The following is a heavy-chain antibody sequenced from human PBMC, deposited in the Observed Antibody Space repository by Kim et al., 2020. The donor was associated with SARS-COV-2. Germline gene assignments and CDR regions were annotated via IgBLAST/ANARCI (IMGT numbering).Heavy chain of an antibody. CDR1: GYSFTSYW. J-gene: IGHJ3*02. CDR3: ARQKWRYGSGSYYRILDAFDI. V-gene: IGHV5-51*01. D-gene: IGHD3-10*01. Sequence: GESLKISCKGSGYSFTSYWIGWVRQMPGKGLEWMGIIYPGDSDTRYSPSFQGQVTISADKSISTAYLQWSSLKASDTAMYYCARQKWRYGSGSYYRILDAFDIWGQGTMVTVSS. CDR2: IYPGDSDT.